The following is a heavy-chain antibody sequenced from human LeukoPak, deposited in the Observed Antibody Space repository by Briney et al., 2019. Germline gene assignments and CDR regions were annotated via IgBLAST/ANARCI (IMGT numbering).Heavy chain of an antibody. J-gene: IGHJ4*02. V-gene: IGHV3-11*04. CDR3: ARIGYYYDSNGYTFDY. D-gene: IGHD3-22*01. Sequence: GGSLRLSCAASGFTFSDYYMSWIRQAPGKGLEWVSYISSSGSTIYYADSVKGRFTISRDNAKNSLYLQMNSLRAEDTAVYYCARIGYYYDSNGYTFDYWGQGTLVTVSS. CDR1: GFTFSDYY. CDR2: ISSSGSTI.